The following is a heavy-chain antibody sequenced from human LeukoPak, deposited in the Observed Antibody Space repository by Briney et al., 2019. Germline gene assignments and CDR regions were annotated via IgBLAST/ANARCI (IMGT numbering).Heavy chain of an antibody. Sequence: GGSPRLSCAASGFTFSSYSMNWVRQAPGKGLEWVSYISSSSSTIYYADSVKGRFTISRDNAKNSLYLQMNSLRAEDTAVYYCARDTASTRFDYWGQGTLVTVSS. CDR2: ISSSSSTI. V-gene: IGHV3-48*01. CDR3: ARDTASTRFDY. J-gene: IGHJ4*02. CDR1: GFTFSSYS. D-gene: IGHD2-21*02.